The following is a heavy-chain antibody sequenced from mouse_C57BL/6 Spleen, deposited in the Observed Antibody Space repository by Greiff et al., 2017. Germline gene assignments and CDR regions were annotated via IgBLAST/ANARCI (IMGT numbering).Heavy chain of an antibody. Sequence: QVQLQQPGAELVKPGASVKLSCKASGYTFTSYWMHWVKQRPGQGLEWIGMIHPNSGSTNYNEKFKSKATLTVDKSSSTAYMQLSSLTSEDSAVYYCARYAYYGSSFFAYWGQGTLVTVSA. J-gene: IGHJ3*01. CDR2: IHPNSGST. V-gene: IGHV1-64*01. CDR1: GYTFTSYW. D-gene: IGHD1-1*01. CDR3: ARYAYYGSSFFAY.